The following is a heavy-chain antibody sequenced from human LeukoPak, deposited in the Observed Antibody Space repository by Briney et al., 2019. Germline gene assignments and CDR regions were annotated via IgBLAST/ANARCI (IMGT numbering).Heavy chain of an antibody. D-gene: IGHD2-21*02. V-gene: IGHV3-21*01. CDR1: GFTFSSYS. Sequence: GGSLRLSCAASGFTFSSYSMNWVRQAPGKGLEWVSSISSSSSYIYYADSVKGRFTISRDNAKNSLYLQMNSLRAEDTAVYYCARGGVTAEYYFDYWGQGTLVTVSS. CDR2: ISSSSSYI. J-gene: IGHJ4*02. CDR3: ARGGVTAEYYFDY.